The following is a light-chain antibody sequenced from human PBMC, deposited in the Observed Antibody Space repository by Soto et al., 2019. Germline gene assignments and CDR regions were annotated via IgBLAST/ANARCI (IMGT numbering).Light chain of an antibody. V-gene: IGKV1-39*01. J-gene: IGKJ3*01. CDR1: QSISSD. CDR2: GAS. CDR3: QQSFSTRFT. Sequence: IQMTQSPSSLSASVGDRVTITCRASQSISSDLNWYQQKPGKAPELLIYGASTLQSGVPSRFSCSGSGRDFTLTISSLQPEDFATYHCQQSFSTRFTFGPGTKVDIK.